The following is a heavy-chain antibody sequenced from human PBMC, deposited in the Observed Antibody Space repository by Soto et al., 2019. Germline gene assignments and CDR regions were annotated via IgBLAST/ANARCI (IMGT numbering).Heavy chain of an antibody. CDR1: GYTFTSYG. CDR2: ISAYNGNT. D-gene: IGHD2-15*01. J-gene: IGHJ6*02. Sequence: ASVKVSCKASGYTFTSYGISWVRQAPGQGLEWMGWISAYNGNTNYAQKLQGRVTMTTDTSTSTAYMELRSLRSDDTAVYYCARDPGPPMDSDLSRGTDSFRSYYCGMDVWGQGTTVTVSS. V-gene: IGHV1-18*01. CDR3: ARDPGPPMDSDLSRGTDSFRSYYCGMDV.